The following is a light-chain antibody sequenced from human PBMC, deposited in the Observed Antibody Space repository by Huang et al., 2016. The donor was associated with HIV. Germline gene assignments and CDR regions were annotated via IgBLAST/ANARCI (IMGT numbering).Light chain of an antibody. Sequence: DIQMTQSPSTLSASVGDRVTITCRASQSISYWLAWYQQKPGKAPNLLIYKASSLESGVPSRFSGIGSGTEFTLTISSLQPDDFATYYCQQYNSFSWTFGQGTKVGIK. J-gene: IGKJ1*01. CDR3: QQYNSFSWT. V-gene: IGKV1-5*03. CDR2: KAS. CDR1: QSISYW.